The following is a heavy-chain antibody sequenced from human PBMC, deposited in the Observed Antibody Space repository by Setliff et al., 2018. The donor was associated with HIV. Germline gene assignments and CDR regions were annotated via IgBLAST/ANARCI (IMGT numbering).Heavy chain of an antibody. V-gene: IGHV3-23*01. CDR2: ISGNFGST. CDR1: GGTFSIYA. CDR3: ARGLYDNSGHLDS. Sequence: SCKASGGTFSIYAMSWVRQAPGKGLEWVSTISGNFGSTYYADSVKGRFTISRDNAKNSLYLQMNSLRAEDTAVYYSARGLYDNSGHLDSWSQGTLVTVSS. J-gene: IGHJ5*01. D-gene: IGHD3-22*01.